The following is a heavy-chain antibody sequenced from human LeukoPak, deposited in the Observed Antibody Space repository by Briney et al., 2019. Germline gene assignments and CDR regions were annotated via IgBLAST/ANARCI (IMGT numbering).Heavy chain of an antibody. V-gene: IGHV3-48*03. Sequence: GGSLRLSCAASGFTFSSYEMNWVRQAPGKGLEWVSYISSSGSTIYYADSVKGRFTISRDNAKNSLYLQMNSMRAEDTAVYYCARTRSSWYDYWGQGTLVTVSS. J-gene: IGHJ4*02. D-gene: IGHD6-13*01. CDR2: ISSSGSTI. CDR1: GFTFSSYE. CDR3: ARTRSSWYDY.